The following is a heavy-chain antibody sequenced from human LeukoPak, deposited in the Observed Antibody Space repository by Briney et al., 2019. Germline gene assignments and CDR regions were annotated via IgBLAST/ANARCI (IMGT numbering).Heavy chain of an antibody. Sequence: GGSLRLSCAASGFTFTAYWMHWVRQAPGKGLEWVAVISNGGSNKYNADSVKGRFTISRDNSKNTLYLQMNSLRIEDTAVYYCARNLGYCSGGSCQKRGMDVWGQGTTVTVSS. CDR3: ARNLGYCSGGSCQKRGMDV. CDR2: ISNGGSNK. J-gene: IGHJ6*02. V-gene: IGHV3-30-3*01. CDR1: GFTFTAYW. D-gene: IGHD2-15*01.